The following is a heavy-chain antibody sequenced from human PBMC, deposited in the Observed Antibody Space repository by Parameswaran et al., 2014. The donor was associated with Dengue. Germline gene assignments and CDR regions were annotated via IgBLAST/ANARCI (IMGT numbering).Heavy chain of an antibody. V-gene: IGHV3-21*01. CDR3: ARDPRPTYYDFWSGYTLYYGMDV. J-gene: IGHJ6*02. D-gene: IGHD3-3*01. Sequence: VRQAPGKGLEWVSSISSSSSYIYYADSVKGRFTISRDNAKNSLYLQMNSLRAEDTAVYYCARDPRPTYYDFWSGYTLYYGMDVWGQGTTVTVSS. CDR2: ISSSSSYI.